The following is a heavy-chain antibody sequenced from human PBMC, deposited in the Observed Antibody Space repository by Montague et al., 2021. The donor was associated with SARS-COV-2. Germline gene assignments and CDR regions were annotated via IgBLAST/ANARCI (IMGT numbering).Heavy chain of an antibody. CDR2: INGASSRT. V-gene: IGHV3-11*05. J-gene: IGHJ5*02. D-gene: IGHD5/OR15-5a*01. CDR3: ARGIYVFDP. CDR1: GFIFSDYN. Sequence: SLRLSCAASGFIFSDYNMTWIRQTPGKGLERISYINGASSRTNYADSVKGRFTISRDNAKNSLFLQMNSLRVEDTAVYYCARGIYVFDPWGQGTLVTVSS.